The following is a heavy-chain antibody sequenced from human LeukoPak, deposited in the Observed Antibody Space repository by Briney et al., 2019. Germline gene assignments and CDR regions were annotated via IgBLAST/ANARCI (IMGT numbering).Heavy chain of an antibody. J-gene: IGHJ4*02. CDR1: GFTFSSYW. CDR3: ARGIYGDPVAFDY. D-gene: IGHD4/OR15-4a*01. V-gene: IGHV3-74*01. CDR2: IHSDEIRT. Sequence: GGSLRLSCAASGFTFSSYWMHWVRQAPGGGLVWVSRIHSDEIRTNYADSVTGRFTISRDNAKNTVYLQMNSLRSEDTAVYYCARGIYGDPVAFDYWGQGTLVTVSS.